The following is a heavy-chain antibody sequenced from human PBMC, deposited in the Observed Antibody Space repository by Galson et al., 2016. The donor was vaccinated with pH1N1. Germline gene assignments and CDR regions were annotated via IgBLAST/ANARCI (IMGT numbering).Heavy chain of an antibody. D-gene: IGHD1-26*01. V-gene: IGHV3-48*04. Sequence: SLRLSCAASGFTFVAFTMNWIRQAPGKGLEWVSYISGGSRNIHYADSVKGRFTISRDNARNSLYLQLTNLRAEDTAVYYCVRDLTRGGSLPGYYFDSWGQGTLVTVSS. CDR2: ISGGSRNI. CDR1: GFTFVAFT. J-gene: IGHJ4*02. CDR3: VRDLTRGGSLPGYYFDS.